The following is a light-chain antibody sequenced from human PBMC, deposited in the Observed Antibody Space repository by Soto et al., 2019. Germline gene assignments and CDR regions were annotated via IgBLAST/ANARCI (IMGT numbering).Light chain of an antibody. CDR2: EVT. J-gene: IGLJ1*01. V-gene: IGLV2-14*03. CDR1: SSDVDNGYDS. CDR3: SSYTSTNTPYV. Sequence: QSVLTQPASVSGSPGQSITISCTGTSSDVDNGYDSVSWYQQHPGKAPKLILYEVTTRPSGISSRFSGSKSGNTASLTISGLQADDEAYYYCSSYTSTNTPYVFGTGTKVTVL.